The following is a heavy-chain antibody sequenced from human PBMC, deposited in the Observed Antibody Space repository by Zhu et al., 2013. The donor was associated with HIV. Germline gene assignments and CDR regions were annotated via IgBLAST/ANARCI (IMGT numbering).Heavy chain of an antibody. V-gene: IGHV1-69*01. CDR2: IIPIFGTT. J-gene: IGHJ2*01. D-gene: IGHD2-2*01. CDR3: ARVPSRYQLEGGL. Sequence: QVQLVQSGAEVKKPGSSVKVSCKASGGPFSTYVISWVRQAPGQGLEWMGGIIPIFGTTNYAQRFQGRVTITADESTATAYMELSSLRSDDTAVYYCARVPSRYQLEGGLWGRGTLVTVSS. CDR1: GGPFSTYV.